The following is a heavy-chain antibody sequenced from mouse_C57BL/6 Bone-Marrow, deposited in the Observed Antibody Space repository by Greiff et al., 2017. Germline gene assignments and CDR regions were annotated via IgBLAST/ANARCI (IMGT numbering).Heavy chain of an antibody. Sequence: QVQLQQPGAELVMPGASVKLSCKASGYTFTSYWMHWVKQRPGQGLEWIGEIDPSDSYTNYNQKFKGKATLTADKSSSTAYMQLSSLTSEDSAVYYCAWGYDGFSWFAYWGQGTLVTVSA. J-gene: IGHJ3*01. V-gene: IGHV1-69*01. CDR1: GYTFTSYW. D-gene: IGHD2-3*01. CDR2: IDPSDSYT. CDR3: AWGYDGFSWFAY.